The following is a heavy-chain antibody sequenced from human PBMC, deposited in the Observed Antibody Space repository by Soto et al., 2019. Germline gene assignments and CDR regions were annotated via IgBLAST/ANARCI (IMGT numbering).Heavy chain of an antibody. Sequence: SATLSLTCTVSGGSISGYYWSWIRQPAGKGLEYIGRVYSSGSTNYSPSLNSRVTMSVDTSQNQFSLKLSSVTAADTAVYYCARVQHSSGSFRWFDPWGQGTLVTVS. CDR2: VYSSGST. J-gene: IGHJ5*02. D-gene: IGHD6-19*01. CDR1: GGSISGYY. V-gene: IGHV4-4*07. CDR3: ARVQHSSGSFRWFDP.